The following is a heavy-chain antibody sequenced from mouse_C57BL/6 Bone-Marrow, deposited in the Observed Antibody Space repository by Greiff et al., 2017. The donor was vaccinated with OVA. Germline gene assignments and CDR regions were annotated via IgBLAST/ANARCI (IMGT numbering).Heavy chain of an antibody. CDR1: GYSITSGYY. Sequence: EVKLVESGPGLVKPSQSLSLTCSVTGYSITSGYYWNWIRQFPGNKLEWMGYISYDGSNNYNPSLKNRISITRDTSKNQFFLKLNSVTTEDTATYYCAREGYDYSPYYAMDYWGQGTSVTVSS. V-gene: IGHV3-6*01. D-gene: IGHD2-4*01. CDR2: ISYDGSN. J-gene: IGHJ4*01. CDR3: AREGYDYSPYYAMDY.